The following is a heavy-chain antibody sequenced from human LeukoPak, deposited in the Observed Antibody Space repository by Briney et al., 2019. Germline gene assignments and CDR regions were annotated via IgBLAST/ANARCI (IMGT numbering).Heavy chain of an antibody. J-gene: IGHJ3*02. CDR2: ISHRGNT. CDR3: AREYTSSSTAFDI. D-gene: IGHD6-6*01. CDR1: GGSFSGFY. Sequence: SETLSLTCAVYGGSFSGFYWSWIRQPPGKGLEWIGEISHRGNTNYNPSLKSRVTISLDTSTNHFSLKLSSVTAADTAVYYCAREYTSSSTAFDIWGQGTTVTVSS. V-gene: IGHV4-34*01.